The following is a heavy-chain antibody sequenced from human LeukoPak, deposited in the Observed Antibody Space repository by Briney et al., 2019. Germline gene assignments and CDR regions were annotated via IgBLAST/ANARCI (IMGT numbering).Heavy chain of an antibody. J-gene: IGHJ6*02. D-gene: IGHD3-3*01. V-gene: IGHV1-8*01. CDR3: ARGFLGSYGMDV. Sequence: GASVKVSCKASGYTFTSYDINWVRQAPGQGLEWMGWMNPNSGNTGYAQKFQGRVTMTRNTSISTAYMELSSLRSEDTAVYYCARGFLGSYGMDVWGQGTTVTVSS. CDR1: GYTFTSYD. CDR2: MNPNSGNT.